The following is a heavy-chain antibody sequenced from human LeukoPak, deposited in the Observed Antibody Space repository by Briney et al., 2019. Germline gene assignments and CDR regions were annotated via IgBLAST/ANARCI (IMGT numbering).Heavy chain of an antibody. D-gene: IGHD3-9*01. CDR3: ARGPGYRYDDY. J-gene: IGHJ4*02. Sequence: SETLSLTCTVSGGSISSSSYYWGWIRQPPGKGLEWIGSIYYSGSTYYNPSLKSRVTISVDTSKNQFSLKLSSVTAADTAVYYCARGPGYRYDDYWGQGTLVTVSS. V-gene: IGHV4-39*01. CDR1: GGSISSSSYY. CDR2: IYYSGST.